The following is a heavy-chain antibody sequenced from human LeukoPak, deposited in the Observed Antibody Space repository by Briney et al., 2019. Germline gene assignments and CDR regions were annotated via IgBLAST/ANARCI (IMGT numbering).Heavy chain of an antibody. CDR3: AVKRGFWSGDYYMDV. Sequence: GASVKVSCKASGFTFTSSAVQWVRQARGQRLEWIGWIVVGSGNTNYAQKFQERVTITRDMSTSTAYMELSSLRSEDTAVYYCAVKRGFWSGDYYMDVWGKGTTVTVSS. V-gene: IGHV1-58*01. CDR1: GFTFTSSA. J-gene: IGHJ6*03. CDR2: IVVGSGNT. D-gene: IGHD3-3*01.